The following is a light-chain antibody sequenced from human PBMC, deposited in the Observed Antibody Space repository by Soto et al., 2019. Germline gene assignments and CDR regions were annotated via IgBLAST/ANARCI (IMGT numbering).Light chain of an antibody. CDR2: GAS. CDR1: QSVSSSQ. J-gene: IGKJ3*01. Sequence: EIVLTQSPGPLSLSPGERATLSCRASQSVSSSQLAWYQQRPGQAPRLLVYGASTRSTGIADRFSGSGSVTDFTLTISRLEPEDFAVYYCQQYGSSGVTFGPGTKVDIK. CDR3: QQYGSSGVT. V-gene: IGKV3-20*01.